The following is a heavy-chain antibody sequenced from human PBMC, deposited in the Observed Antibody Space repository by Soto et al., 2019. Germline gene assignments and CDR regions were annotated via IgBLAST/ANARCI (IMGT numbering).Heavy chain of an antibody. CDR1: GGTFSSYA. CDR3: AGGGGGAGPNWLDP. V-gene: IGHV1-69*12. Sequence: QVQLVQSGAEVKKPGSSVKVSCKASGGTFSSYAISWVRQAPGQGLEWMGGIIPIFGTANYAQKFQHRVTITAEESTSTVYRGLGSLRTGDTAVYYCAGGGGGAGPNWLDPWGQGTLVTVSS. CDR2: IIPIFGTA. D-gene: IGHD6-19*01. J-gene: IGHJ5*02.